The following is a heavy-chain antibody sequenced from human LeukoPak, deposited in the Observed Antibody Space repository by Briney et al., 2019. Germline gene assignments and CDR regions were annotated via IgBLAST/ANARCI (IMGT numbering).Heavy chain of an antibody. Sequence: QTLSLTCAISGDSVSSNSAAWNWIRQSPSRGLEWLGRTYYRSKWYNAYAPSVKSRITIKPDTSKNQFSLHLNSVTPEDTAVYYCAKDGESNYYGIWFDPWGQGTLVTVSS. CDR2: TYYRSKWYN. V-gene: IGHV6-1*01. CDR3: AKDGESNYYGIWFDP. D-gene: IGHD4-11*01. J-gene: IGHJ5*02. CDR1: GDSVSSNSAA.